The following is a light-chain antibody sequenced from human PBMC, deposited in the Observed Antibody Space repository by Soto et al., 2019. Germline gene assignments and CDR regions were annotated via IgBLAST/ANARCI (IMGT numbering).Light chain of an antibody. CDR3: QQYYSPPYS. CDR1: QSILFSTNNKNF. CDR2: WAS. Sequence: DIVMTQSPDSLAVSLGERATVNCKSSQSILFSTNNKNFLAWYQQKPGQPPKLLIYWASTRESGVPDRFSGRGSGTDFPLPISRLQAEDVALYYCQQYYSPPYSFGRGTKRE. J-gene: IGKJ2*01. V-gene: IGKV4-1*01.